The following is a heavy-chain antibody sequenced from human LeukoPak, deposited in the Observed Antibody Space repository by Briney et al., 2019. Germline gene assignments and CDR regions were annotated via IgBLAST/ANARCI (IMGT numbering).Heavy chain of an antibody. Sequence: GGSLRLSCAASGFTFSSYSMIWVRQAPGKGLEWVSSISSSSSYIYYAHSVVGRFTISRDNAKNSLYLHMTSLTAEDTAVYYCARERRGVTVIIDAFDIWGQGTMVTVSS. CDR2: ISSSSSYI. J-gene: IGHJ3*02. CDR3: ARERRGVTVIIDAFDI. CDR1: GFTFSSYS. V-gene: IGHV3-21*01. D-gene: IGHD2-21*02.